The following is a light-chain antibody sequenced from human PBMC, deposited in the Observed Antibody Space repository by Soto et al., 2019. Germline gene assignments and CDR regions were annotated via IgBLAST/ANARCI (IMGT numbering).Light chain of an antibody. J-gene: IGLJ1*01. CDR1: NSDVGGYNY. CDR3: SSYTSISTLYG. Sequence: QSALTQPASVSGSPGQSITISCTGTNSDVGGYNYVSWYQQHPGKAPELMIYEVSHRPSGVSNRFSGSKSDNTASLTISGLQAEDEADYYCSSYTSISTLYGFGTGTEVTVL. V-gene: IGLV2-14*01. CDR2: EVS.